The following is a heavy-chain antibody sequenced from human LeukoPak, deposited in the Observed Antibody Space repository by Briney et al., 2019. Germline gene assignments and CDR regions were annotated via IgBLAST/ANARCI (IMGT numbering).Heavy chain of an antibody. CDR1: GYSISSGYY. CDR2: IYHSGST. CDR3: ARLAWNYYYYYYMDV. V-gene: IGHV4-38-2*02. J-gene: IGHJ6*03. D-gene: IGHD1-1*01. Sequence: SETLSLTCTVSGYSISSGYYWGWIRQPPGKGLEWIGSIYHSGSTYYNPSLKSRVTISVDTSKNQFSLKLSSVTAADTAVYYCARLAWNYYYYYYMDVWGKGTTVTISS.